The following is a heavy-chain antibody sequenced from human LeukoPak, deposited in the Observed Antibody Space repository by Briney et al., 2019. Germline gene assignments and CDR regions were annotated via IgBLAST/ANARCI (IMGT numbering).Heavy chain of an antibody. Sequence: GGSLRLSCAASGFTFSSYAMSWVRQAPGKGLEWVSAISGSGGSTYYADSVKGRFTISRDNPKNTLYLQMNSLRAEDTAVYYCAKDRITIFGVVILYYYGMDVWGQGTTVTVSS. V-gene: IGHV3-23*01. CDR2: ISGSGGST. J-gene: IGHJ6*02. CDR1: GFTFSSYA. CDR3: AKDRITIFGVVILYYYGMDV. D-gene: IGHD3-3*01.